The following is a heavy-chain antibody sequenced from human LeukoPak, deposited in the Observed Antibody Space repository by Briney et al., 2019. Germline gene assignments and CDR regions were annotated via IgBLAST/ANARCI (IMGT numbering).Heavy chain of an antibody. Sequence: SETLSLTCTVSGGSISSYYWSWIRQSAGKGLEWIGRIYNSGSTYYNPSLKSRVTISVDTSKNQFSLKLSSVTAADTAMYYCARYWGPYDNSGAYFDYWGQGTLVTVSS. CDR1: GGSISSYY. J-gene: IGHJ4*02. CDR3: ARYWGPYDNSGAYFDY. V-gene: IGHV4-4*07. CDR2: IYNSGST. D-gene: IGHD3-22*01.